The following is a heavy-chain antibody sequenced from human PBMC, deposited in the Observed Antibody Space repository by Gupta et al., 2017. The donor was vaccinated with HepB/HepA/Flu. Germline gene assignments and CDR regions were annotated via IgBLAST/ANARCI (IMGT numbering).Heavy chain of an antibody. J-gene: IGHJ4*02. CDR2: IYSGGST. Sequence: EVQLVESGGGLIQPGGSLRLSCAASGFTVRSNYMSWVRQAPGKGLEWVSVIYSGGSTNYADSVKGRFTISRDNSKNTLYLQMNSLRAEDTAVYYCARGRDSGFDLPFDYWGQGTLVTVSS. CDR3: ARGRDSGFDLPFDY. V-gene: IGHV3-53*01. D-gene: IGHD5-12*01. CDR1: GFTVRSNY.